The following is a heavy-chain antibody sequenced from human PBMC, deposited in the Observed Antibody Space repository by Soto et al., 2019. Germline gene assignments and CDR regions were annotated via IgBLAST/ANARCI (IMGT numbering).Heavy chain of an antibody. CDR3: AMVDVYVTPSQQDV. CDR2: INTYNGNT. D-gene: IGHD3-16*01. V-gene: IGHV1-18*01. CDR1: GYTFTRYG. Sequence: QVQLVQSGAEVKNPGASVKVSCKASGYTFTRYGIGWARQAPGQGLEWMGWINTYNGNTNYAQNVQGRVTLTTDTSTSTAYMELRILRSNDTAIYYCAMVDVYVTPSQQDVWGQGTTVIVSS. J-gene: IGHJ6*02.